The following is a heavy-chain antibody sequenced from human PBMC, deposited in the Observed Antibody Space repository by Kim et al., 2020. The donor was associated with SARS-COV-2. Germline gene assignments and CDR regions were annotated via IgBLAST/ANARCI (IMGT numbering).Heavy chain of an antibody. D-gene: IGHD6-6*01. CDR3: ARELAPVIDSSMDYYYYGMDV. CDR1: GFTFSDYY. J-gene: IGHJ6*02. CDR2: ISSSGSTI. V-gene: IGHV3-11*01. Sequence: GGSLRLSCAASGFTFSDYYMSWIRQAPGKGLEWVSYISSSGSTIYYADSVKGRFTISRDNAKNSLYLQMNSLRAEDTAVYYCARELAPVIDSSMDYYYYGMDVWGQGTTVTVSS.